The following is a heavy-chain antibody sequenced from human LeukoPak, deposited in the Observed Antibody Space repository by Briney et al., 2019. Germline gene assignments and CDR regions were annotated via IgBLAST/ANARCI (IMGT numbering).Heavy chain of an antibody. J-gene: IGHJ6*03. CDR1: GYTFTSYA. V-gene: IGHV1-3*03. D-gene: IGHD6-13*01. CDR2: INAGNGNT. CDR3: ARARTLRIAAAGYYMDV. Sequence: ASVKVSCKASGYTFTSYAMHWVRQAPGQRLECMGWINAGNGNTKYSQEFQGRVTITRDTSASTAYMELSSLRSEDMAVYYCARARTLRIAAAGYYMDVWGKGTTVTVSS.